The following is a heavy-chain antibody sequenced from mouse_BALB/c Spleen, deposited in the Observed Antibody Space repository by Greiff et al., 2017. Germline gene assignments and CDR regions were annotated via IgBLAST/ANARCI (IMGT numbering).Heavy chain of an antibody. J-gene: IGHJ2*01. V-gene: IGHV1-55*01. CDR3: ARDYDEVYFDY. CDR2: IYPGSGST. Sequence: QVQLQQPGAELVKPGTSVKLSCKASGYNFTSYWINWVKLRPGQGLEWIGDIYPGSGSTNYNEKFKSKATLTVDTSSSTAYMQLSSLASEDSALYYCARDYDEVYFDYWGQGTTLTVSS. D-gene: IGHD1-1*01. CDR1: GYNFTSYW.